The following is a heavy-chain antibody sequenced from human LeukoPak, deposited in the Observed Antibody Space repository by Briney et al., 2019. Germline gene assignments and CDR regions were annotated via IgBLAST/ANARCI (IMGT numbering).Heavy chain of an antibody. J-gene: IGHJ4*02. D-gene: IGHD3-22*01. CDR1: GFTFSSYA. CDR3: ANAIHLPTYYYDSSGYARGFDY. Sequence: PGGSLRLSCSVSGFTFSSYAMSWVRQAPGKGLEWVSAISGSGGSTYYADSVKGRFTISRDNSKNTLYLQMNSLRAEYTAVYYCANAIHLPTYYYDSSGYARGFDYWGRGTLVTVSS. CDR2: ISGSGGST. V-gene: IGHV3-23*01.